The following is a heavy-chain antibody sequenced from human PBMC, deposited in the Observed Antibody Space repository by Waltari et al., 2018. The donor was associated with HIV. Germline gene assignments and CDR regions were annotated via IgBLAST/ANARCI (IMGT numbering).Heavy chain of an antibody. D-gene: IGHD5-12*01. CDR2: INRICGKR. V-gene: IGHV1-69*01. Sequence: QVQLVQSGAEVKKPGSSVKVSCKPSGFTLTSYAMTCFRKAHGQGLEWMGGINRICGKRNNAQKYEGRVRITADESTRKAYRELSSLRVEDTEVEYWARAPTRDNPGATGGWFDTWGKGTLVTGSS. J-gene: IGHJ5*02. CDR1: GFTLTSYA. CDR3: ARAPTRDNPGATGGWFDT.